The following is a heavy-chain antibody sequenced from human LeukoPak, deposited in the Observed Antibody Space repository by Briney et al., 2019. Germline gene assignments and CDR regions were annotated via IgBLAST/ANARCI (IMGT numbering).Heavy chain of an antibody. D-gene: IGHD1-26*01. J-gene: IGHJ3*02. CDR1: GYTFTSYA. CDR3: AREWRGARGGSFDI. Sequence: ASVKVSCKASGYTFTSYAMNWVRQAPGQGLEWMGWINTNTGNPTYAQGFTGRFVFSLDTSVSTAYLQISSLTAEDTAVYYCAREWRGARGGSFDIWGQGTMVTVSS. V-gene: IGHV7-4-1*02. CDR2: INTNTGNP.